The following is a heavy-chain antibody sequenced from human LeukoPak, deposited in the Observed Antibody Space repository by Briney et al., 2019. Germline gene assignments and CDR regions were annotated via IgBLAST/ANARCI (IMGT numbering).Heavy chain of an antibody. CDR2: IRGSGASS. J-gene: IGHJ3*01. Sequence: GGSLRLSCEASGFTFSNYAMTWVRQAPGKGLEWVSSIRGSGASSFYADSVKGRFAMSRNNSKSTLYLQMNSLRVGDTAVYYCGRDPNGDYVGAFDFGGQGTLVTVSS. CDR3: GRDPNGDYVGAFDF. V-gene: IGHV3-23*01. CDR1: GFTFSNYA. D-gene: IGHD4-17*01.